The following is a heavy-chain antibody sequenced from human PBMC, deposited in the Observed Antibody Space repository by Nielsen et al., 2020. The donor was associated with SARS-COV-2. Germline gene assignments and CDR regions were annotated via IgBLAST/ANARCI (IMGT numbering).Heavy chain of an antibody. J-gene: IGHJ4*02. Sequence: SETLSLTCTVSGGSISSYYWSWIRQPPGKGLEWIGYIYYSGSTNYNPSLKSRVTISVDTSKNQFSLKLSSVTAADTAVYYCARAEDSLTGYSLGYWGQGTLVTVSS. CDR3: ARAEDSLTGYSLGY. D-gene: IGHD3-9*01. V-gene: IGHV4-59*12. CDR2: IYYSGST. CDR1: GGSISSYY.